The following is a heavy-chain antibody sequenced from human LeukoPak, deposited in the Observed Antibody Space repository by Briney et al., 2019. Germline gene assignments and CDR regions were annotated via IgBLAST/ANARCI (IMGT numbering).Heavy chain of an antibody. J-gene: IGHJ4*02. Sequence: GGSLRLSCAASGFTFSSYAMSWVRQAPGKGLEGVSAISGSGGSTYYADSVKGRFTISRDNSKNTLYLQMNSLRAEDTAVYYCAKGHRYCSSTSCYADDYWGQGTLVTVSS. D-gene: IGHD2-2*01. CDR2: ISGSGGST. CDR3: AKGHRYCSSTSCYADDY. CDR1: GFTFSSYA. V-gene: IGHV3-23*01.